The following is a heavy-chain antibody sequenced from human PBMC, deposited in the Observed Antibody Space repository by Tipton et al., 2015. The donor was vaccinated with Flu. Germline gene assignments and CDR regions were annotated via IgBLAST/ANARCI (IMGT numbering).Heavy chain of an antibody. Sequence: LRLSCTVSGGSISSYYWSWIRQPPGKGLEWIGYIYYSGSTNYNPSLKSRVTISVDTSKNQFSLKLSSVTAADTAVYYCAREGYYDFWSGSPAGAFDIWGQGTMVTVSS. J-gene: IGHJ3*02. CDR1: GGSISSYY. CDR2: IYYSGST. D-gene: IGHD3-3*01. V-gene: IGHV4-59*01. CDR3: AREGYYDFWSGSPAGAFDI.